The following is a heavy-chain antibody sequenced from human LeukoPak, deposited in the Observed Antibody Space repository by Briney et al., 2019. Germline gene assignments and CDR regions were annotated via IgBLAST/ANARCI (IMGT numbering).Heavy chain of an antibody. CDR2: IYYSGST. J-gene: IGHJ3*02. V-gene: IGHV4-59*01. Sequence: SETLSLTCTVSGGSLSSYYWSWIRQPPGKGLEWIGYIYYSGSTNYNPSLKSRVTISVDTSKNQFSLKLSSVTAADTAVYYCARRLGYCSSTSCPITAFDIWGQGTMVTVSS. CDR3: ARRLGYCSSTSCPITAFDI. CDR1: GGSLSSYY. D-gene: IGHD2-2*01.